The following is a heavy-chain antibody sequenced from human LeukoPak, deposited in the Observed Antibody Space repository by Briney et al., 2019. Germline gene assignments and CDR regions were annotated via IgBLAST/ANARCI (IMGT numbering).Heavy chain of an antibody. Sequence: GGSLRLSCAASGFSFSNYAMSWVRQAPGKGLEWVSSISSSSSYIYYADSVKGRFTISRDNAKNSLYLQMNSLRAEDTAVYYCARVGYDFWSGTNSYYMDVWGKGTTVTVSS. D-gene: IGHD3-3*01. J-gene: IGHJ6*03. V-gene: IGHV3-21*01. CDR1: GFSFSNYA. CDR3: ARVGYDFWSGTNSYYMDV. CDR2: ISSSSSYI.